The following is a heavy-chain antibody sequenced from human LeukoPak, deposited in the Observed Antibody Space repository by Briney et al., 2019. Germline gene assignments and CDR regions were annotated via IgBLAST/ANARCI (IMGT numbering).Heavy chain of an antibody. V-gene: IGHV4-39*07. CDR3: ARSHFWSGPHQN. CDR1: GGSISSSSYY. Sequence: SSETLSLTCTVSGGSISSSSYYWGWIRQPPGKGLEWIGSIYYSGSTYYNPSLKSRVTISVDTSKNQFSLKLSSVTAADTAVYYCARSHFWSGPHQNWGQGTLVTVSS. D-gene: IGHD3-3*02. J-gene: IGHJ4*02. CDR2: IYYSGST.